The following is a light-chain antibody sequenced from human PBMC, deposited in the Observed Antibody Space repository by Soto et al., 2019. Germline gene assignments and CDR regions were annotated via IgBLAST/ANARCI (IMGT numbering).Light chain of an antibody. CDR1: QRITIW. J-gene: IGKJ2*03. Sequence: DIQMTQFPSTLSASVGDRVNITCRASQRITIWLAWYQQKPGKAPNLLIYKATNLQSGVTSRFSGSGSGTELTLTISSLQPDDFSTYYCQQYDSYPYSFGQGTKLEIK. CDR2: KAT. CDR3: QQYDSYPYS. V-gene: IGKV1-5*03.